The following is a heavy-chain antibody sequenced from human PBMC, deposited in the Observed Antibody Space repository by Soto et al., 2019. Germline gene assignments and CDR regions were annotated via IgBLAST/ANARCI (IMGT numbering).Heavy chain of an antibody. CDR1: GFTFSSYA. CDR2: ISGSGDST. Sequence: EVQLLESGGGLEQPGGSLRLSCAASGFTFSSYAMNWVRPAPGKGLEWVSVISGSGDSTYYADSVKGRFTISRDNSKNTLYLQMNSLRAEDTAVYYCARRGSGSYYDYWGQGTLVTVSS. CDR3: ARRGSGSYYDY. D-gene: IGHD1-26*01. J-gene: IGHJ4*02. V-gene: IGHV3-23*01.